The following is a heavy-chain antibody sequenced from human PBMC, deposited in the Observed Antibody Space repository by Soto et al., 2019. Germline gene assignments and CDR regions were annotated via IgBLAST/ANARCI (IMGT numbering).Heavy chain of an antibody. CDR1: GFTFSSYA. J-gene: IGHJ3*02. V-gene: IGHV3-30-3*01. D-gene: IGHD4-17*01. CDR2: ISYDGSNK. Sequence: QVQLVESGGGVVQPGRSLRLSCAASGFTFSSYAMHWVRQAPGKGLEWVAVISYDGSNKYYADSVKGQFTISRDNSKNTLYLQMNSLRAEDTAVYYCANYGDYVHAFDIWGQGTMVTVSS. CDR3: ANYGDYVHAFDI.